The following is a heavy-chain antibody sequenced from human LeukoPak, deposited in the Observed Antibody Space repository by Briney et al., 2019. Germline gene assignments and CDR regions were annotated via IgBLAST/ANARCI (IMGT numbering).Heavy chain of an antibody. D-gene: IGHD2-15*01. Sequence: GGSLRLSCAASGFTFSSYAMHWVRQAPGKGLEWVAVISYDGSNKYYADSVKGRFTISRDNSKNTLYLQMNSLRAEDTAVYYCARGGGGNHYFDYWGQGTLVTVSS. J-gene: IGHJ4*02. CDR2: ISYDGSNK. CDR1: GFTFSSYA. CDR3: ARGGGGNHYFDY. V-gene: IGHV3-30-3*01.